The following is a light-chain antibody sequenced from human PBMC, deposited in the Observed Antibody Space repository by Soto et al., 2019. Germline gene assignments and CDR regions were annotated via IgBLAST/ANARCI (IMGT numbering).Light chain of an antibody. CDR3: QHYHSPPFT. CDR2: AAS. Sequence: DIQMTQSPSSLSAFVGDSVTFTCRASQGISNYLSWYHQKPGKVPKLLVYAASTLQSGVPSRFTGSGSGTECTLTMRSVQPEDVGTYYCQHYHSPPFTFGPGTKLEI. V-gene: IGKV1-27*01. CDR1: QGISNY. J-gene: IGKJ3*01.